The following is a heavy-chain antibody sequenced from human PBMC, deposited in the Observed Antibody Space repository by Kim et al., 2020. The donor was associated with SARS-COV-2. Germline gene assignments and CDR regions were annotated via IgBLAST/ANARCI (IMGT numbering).Heavy chain of an antibody. CDR1: GFSLSTSGMC. CDR3: ARLDWYSSSYTS. J-gene: IGHJ5*02. CDR2: IDWDDDK. Sequence: SGPTLVNPTQTLTLTCTFSGFSLSTSGMCVSWIRQPPGKALEWLARIDWDDDKYYSTSLKTRLTISKDTSKNQVVLTMTNMDPVDTATYYCARLDWYSSSYTSWGQGTLVTVSS. V-gene: IGHV2-70*11. D-gene: IGHD6-6*01.